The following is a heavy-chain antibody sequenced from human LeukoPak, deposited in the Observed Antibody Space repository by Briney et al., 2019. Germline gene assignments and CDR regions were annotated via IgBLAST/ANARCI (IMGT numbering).Heavy chain of an antibody. J-gene: IGHJ4*02. CDR3: ARLNSGYDFGGFLY. CDR1: GGSISSSSYY. Sequence: SETLSLTCTVSGGSISSSSYYWGWIRQPPGKGLEWIGSIYYSGSTYYNPSLESRVTISVDTSKNQFSLKLTSVTAADTAVYYCARLNSGYDFGGFLYWGQGTLVTDSS. CDR2: IYYSGST. D-gene: IGHD5-12*01. V-gene: IGHV4-39*01.